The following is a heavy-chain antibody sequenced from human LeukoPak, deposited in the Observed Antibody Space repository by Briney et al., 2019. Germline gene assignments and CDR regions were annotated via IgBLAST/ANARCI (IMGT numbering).Heavy chain of an antibody. V-gene: IGHV3-23*01. CDR2: ISGSGGST. D-gene: IGHD5-12*01. J-gene: IGHJ4*02. CDR1: GFTFSSYA. Sequence: GGSLRLSCAASGFTFSSYAMSWVRQAPGKGLEWVSAISGSGGSTYYTDSVKGRFTISRDNSKNTLYLQMNSLRAEDTAVYYCAKDVGRVATIPLGYWGQGTLVTVSS. CDR3: AKDVGRVATIPLGY.